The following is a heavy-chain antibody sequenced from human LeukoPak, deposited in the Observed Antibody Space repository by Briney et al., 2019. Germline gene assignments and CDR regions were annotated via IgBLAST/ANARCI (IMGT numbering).Heavy chain of an antibody. J-gene: IGHJ4*02. D-gene: IGHD3-22*01. Sequence: GGSLRLSCAASGFTVRSNYMSWVRQAPGRGLEWVAVIYSGGSTFYADSVKGRFTISRDSSKNTLSLQMNSLRAEDTAVYYCTRAGEDYYDSSGFYNFWGQGTLVTVSS. CDR1: GFTVRSNY. CDR2: IYSGGST. V-gene: IGHV3-66*01. CDR3: TRAGEDYYDSSGFYNF.